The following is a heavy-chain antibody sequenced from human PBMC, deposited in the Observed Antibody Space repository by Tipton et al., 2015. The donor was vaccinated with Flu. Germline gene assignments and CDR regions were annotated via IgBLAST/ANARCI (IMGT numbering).Heavy chain of an antibody. V-gene: IGHV4-59*01. Sequence: TLSLTCTVSGGSISSYYWSWIRQPPGKGLEWIGYIYYSGSTNYNPSLKSRVTISVDTSKNQFSLKLSSVTAADTAVYYCARSLPAAYYYYMDVWGKGTTVTVS. CDR1: GGSISSYY. CDR3: ARSLPAAYYYYMDV. D-gene: IGHD2-2*01. CDR2: IYYSGST. J-gene: IGHJ6*03.